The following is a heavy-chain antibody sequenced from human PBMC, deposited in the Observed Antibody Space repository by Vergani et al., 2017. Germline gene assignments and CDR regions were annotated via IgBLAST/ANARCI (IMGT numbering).Heavy chain of an antibody. D-gene: IGHD6-6*01. Sequence: EVQVVESGGGLIKPGGSLRLSCVVSGITFKNAWINWVRQAPGKGLEWIGRIRSKNDGGTADYAAPLKGRFTISRDDSKDSAFLLVNNLKTEDTAVYYCASIGPGRQGYYYYMDVWGKXP. J-gene: IGHJ6*03. CDR1: GITFKNAW. V-gene: IGHV3-15*01. CDR3: ASIGPGRQGYYYYMDV. CDR2: IRSKNDGGTA.